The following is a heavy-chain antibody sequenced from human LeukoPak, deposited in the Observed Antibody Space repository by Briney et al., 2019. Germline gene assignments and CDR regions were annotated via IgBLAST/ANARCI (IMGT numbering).Heavy chain of an antibody. V-gene: IGHV3-30*18. J-gene: IGHJ4*02. CDR3: AKDYDGVGDY. D-gene: IGHD3-16*01. Sequence: GGSLRLSCAASGFTFSSYGMHWVRQAPGKGLEWVAVISYDGSNKYYADSVKGRFTISRDNSKNTLYLQKNSLRAEDTAVYYCAKDYDGVGDYWGQGTLVTVSS. CDR2: ISYDGSNK. CDR1: GFTFSSYG.